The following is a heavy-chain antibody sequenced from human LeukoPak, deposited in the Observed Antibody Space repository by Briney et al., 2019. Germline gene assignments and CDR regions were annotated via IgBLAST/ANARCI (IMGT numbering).Heavy chain of an antibody. Sequence: GRSLRLSCAASGFTFSSYAMHWVRQAPGKGLEWVAVISYDGSNKYYADSVKGRFTISRDNAKNSLYLQMNSLRAEDTAVYYCARVGYDYGDYGFDYWGQGTLVTVSS. J-gene: IGHJ4*02. CDR3: ARVGYDYGDYGFDY. CDR2: ISYDGSNK. V-gene: IGHV3-30*04. D-gene: IGHD4-17*01. CDR1: GFTFSSYA.